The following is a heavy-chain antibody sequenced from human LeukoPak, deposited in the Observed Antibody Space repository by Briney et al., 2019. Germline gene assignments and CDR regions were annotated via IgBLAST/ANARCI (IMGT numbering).Heavy chain of an antibody. D-gene: IGHD3-16*01. Sequence: ASVKVSCKVSGYTLTELSMHWVRQAPGKGLEWMEGFDPEDGETIYAQKFQGRVTMTEDTSTDTAYMELSSLRSEDTAVCYCATVTVWANWFDPWGQGTLVTVSS. CDR1: GYTLTELS. CDR3: ATVTVWANWFDP. V-gene: IGHV1-24*01. CDR2: FDPEDGET. J-gene: IGHJ5*02.